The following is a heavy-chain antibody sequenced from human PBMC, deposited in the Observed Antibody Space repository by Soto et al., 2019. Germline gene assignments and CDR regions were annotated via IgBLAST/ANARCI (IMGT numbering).Heavy chain of an antibody. D-gene: IGHD2-8*02. J-gene: IGHJ5*02. CDR3: AKDPKSTVRFNWFDP. Sequence: EMQLSESGGGLVQPGGSLRLSCAASGFTFGSYAMSWVRQAPGKGREWVSAISGGGSGTYYADSVKGRFTISRDNSKKTLFLQMNSLRVEDTAIYYCAKDPKSTVRFNWFDPWGQGTLVTVSS. CDR2: ISGGGSGT. V-gene: IGHV3-23*01. CDR1: GFTFGSYA.